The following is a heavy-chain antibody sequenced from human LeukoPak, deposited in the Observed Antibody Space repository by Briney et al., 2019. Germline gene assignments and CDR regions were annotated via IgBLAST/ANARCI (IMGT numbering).Heavy chain of an antibody. V-gene: IGHV1-2*02. CDR1: GYTFSDYY. Sequence: GASVKVSCKASGYTFSDYYIHWLRQAPGQPFEWMGWIDPNNGGTNYAQKFQGRVTMTRDTSISTAYMELSRLRSDDTAVYYCASDSAWELHAFDIWGQGTMVTVSS. J-gene: IGHJ3*02. CDR2: IDPNNGGT. CDR3: ASDSAWELHAFDI. D-gene: IGHD1-26*01.